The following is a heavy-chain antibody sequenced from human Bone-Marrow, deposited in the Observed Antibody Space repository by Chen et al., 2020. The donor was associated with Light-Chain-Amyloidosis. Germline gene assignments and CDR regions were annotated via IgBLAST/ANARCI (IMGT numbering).Heavy chain of an antibody. CDR3: TQSDNYSPTY. CDR2: SRNKANSYTT. V-gene: IGHV3-72*01. J-gene: IGHJ4*02. D-gene: IGHD2-21*02. Sequence: EVLLVESGGGLVQPGGSLRLSCIASGFTFSDYYMDWVRQAPGKGLEWVGRSRNKANSYTTEYAASAKGRFTVSRDDSKNSVYLQMNSLRAEDTAVYYCTQSDNYSPTYWGQGALVTVSS. CDR1: GFTFSDYY.